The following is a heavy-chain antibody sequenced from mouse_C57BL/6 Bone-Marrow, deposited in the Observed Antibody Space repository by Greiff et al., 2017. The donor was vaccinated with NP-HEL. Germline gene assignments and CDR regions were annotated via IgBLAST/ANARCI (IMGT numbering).Heavy chain of an antibody. CDR2: IHPSDSDT. CDR3: AILSDGYYFWYFDV. D-gene: IGHD2-3*01. V-gene: IGHV1-74*01. Sequence: VKQRPGQGLEWIGRIHPSDSDTNYNQKFKGKATLTVDKSSSTAYMQLSSLTSEDSAVYYCAILSDGYYFWYFDVWGTGTTVTVSS. J-gene: IGHJ1*03.